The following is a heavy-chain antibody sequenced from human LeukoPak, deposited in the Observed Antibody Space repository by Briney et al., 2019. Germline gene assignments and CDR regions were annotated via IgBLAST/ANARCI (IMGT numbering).Heavy chain of an antibody. CDR2: IYANGAT. CDR1: GGSVSSSDC. J-gene: IGHJ3*02. D-gene: IGHD2-15*01. CDR3: AREVAALRSAFDI. V-gene: IGHV4-4*02. Sequence: SGTLPLTCAVSGGSVSSSDCWTWVRQPPGKGLDWIGEIYANGATNYNPSLKSRVTISIDKSRNQFSLKMTSVTDADTAVYYCAREVAALRSAFDIWGQGTMVTVSS.